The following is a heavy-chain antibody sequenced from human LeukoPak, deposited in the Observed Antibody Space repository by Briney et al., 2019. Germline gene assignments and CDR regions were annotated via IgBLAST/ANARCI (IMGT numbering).Heavy chain of an antibody. CDR2: ISSSSSYI. CDR1: VFTFSSYS. CDR3: ANSRTARKDFDY. V-gene: IGHV3-21*01. J-gene: IGHJ4*02. D-gene: IGHD2-15*01. Sequence: PGGSLRLSCAASVFTFSSYSMNWVRQAPGKGLEWVSSISSSSSYIYYADSVKGRFTISRDNAKNSLYLQMNSLRAEDTAVYYCANSRTARKDFDYWGQGTLVTVSS.